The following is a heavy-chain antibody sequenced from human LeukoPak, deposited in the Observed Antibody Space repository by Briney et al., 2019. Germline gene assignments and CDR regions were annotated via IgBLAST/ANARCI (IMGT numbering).Heavy chain of an antibody. J-gene: IGHJ3*01. Sequence: GESLRLSCAASGFTLINHWMHWVRQAPGKGLVWISRINGDGTLTTYEDSVKGRFTISRDNAKNTVYLQMNSLRDEDTAVFYCVRGLGGLWGQGTMVTVSS. CDR1: GFTLINHW. CDR2: INGDGTLT. CDR3: VRGLGGL. V-gene: IGHV3-74*01. D-gene: IGHD3-16*01.